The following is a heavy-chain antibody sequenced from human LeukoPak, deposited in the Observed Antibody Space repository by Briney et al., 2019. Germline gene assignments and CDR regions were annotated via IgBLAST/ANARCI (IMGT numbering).Heavy chain of an antibody. J-gene: IGHJ4*02. CDR1: GFTLSNYG. Sequence: PGGSLRLSCAVSGFTLSNYGMSCVRQAPGKGLEWVAGISGSGGRTDYADSVKGRFTISRDSPKNTLYLQMNSLRAEDTAVYFCAKRGVVIRVILVGFHKEAYYFDSWGQGALVTVSS. V-gene: IGHV3-23*01. D-gene: IGHD3-22*01. CDR3: AKRGVVIRVILVGFHKEAYYFDS. CDR2: ISGSGGRT.